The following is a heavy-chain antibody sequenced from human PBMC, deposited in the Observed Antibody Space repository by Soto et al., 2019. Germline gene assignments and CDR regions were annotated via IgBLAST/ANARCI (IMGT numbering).Heavy chain of an antibody. D-gene: IGHD3-9*01. CDR3: ARDINYDILNYVMDV. Sequence: GGSLRLSCAASGFTFSSYSMNWVRQAPGKGLEWVSYISSSSSTIYYADSVKGRFTISRDNAKNSLYLQMNSLRAEDTAVYYCARDINYDILNYVMDVWGQGTTVTVSS. CDR1: GFTFSSYS. V-gene: IGHV3-48*01. CDR2: ISSSSSTI. J-gene: IGHJ6*02.